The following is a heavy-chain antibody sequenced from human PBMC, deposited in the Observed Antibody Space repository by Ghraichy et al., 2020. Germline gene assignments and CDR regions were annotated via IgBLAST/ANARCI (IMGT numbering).Heavy chain of an antibody. Sequence: GGPLRLSCAASGLSFSHARMNWVRQAPGKGLEWVGRIKSKSDGGTTDYAAPVKGRFTISRDELKNTLYLQLNSLKTEDTAVYYCTTVELSYHYYGLDVWGQGTTVTVSS. CDR2: IKSKSDGGTT. CDR3: TTVELSYHYYGLDV. J-gene: IGHJ6*02. V-gene: IGHV3-15*07. D-gene: IGHD3-16*02. CDR1: GLSFSHAR.